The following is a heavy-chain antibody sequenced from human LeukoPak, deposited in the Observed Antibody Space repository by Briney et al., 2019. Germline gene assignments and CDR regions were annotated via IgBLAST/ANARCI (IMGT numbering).Heavy chain of an antibody. CDR2: INSNSGGV. D-gene: IGHD3-16*01. V-gene: IGHV1-2*02. J-gene: IGHJ4*02. CDR1: GYTFTNYY. Sequence: ASVKVSCTASGYTFTNYYLHWVRQAPGQGLEWMGWINSNSGGVNYAQKFQGRVTMTRDTSISTAYMELNRLRSDDTAVYYCARVGLVVPYFDYWGQGTLVTVSS. CDR3: ARVGLVVPYFDY.